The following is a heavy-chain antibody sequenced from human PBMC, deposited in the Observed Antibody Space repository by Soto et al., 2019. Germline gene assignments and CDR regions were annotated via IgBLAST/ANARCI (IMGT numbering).Heavy chain of an antibody. CDR1: GFTFSSYG. CDR3: ARGWLWWYAGDY. D-gene: IGHD2-15*01. V-gene: IGHV3-33*01. CDR2: IWYDGSNK. Sequence: QAQLVESQGGVVQPGRSLRLSCAASGFTFSSYGMHWVRQAPGKGLEWVAVIWYDGSNKYYADSVKGRFTISRDNSKNTLYLQMNSLRAEDTAVYYCARGWLWWYAGDYWGQGTLVTVSS. J-gene: IGHJ4*02.